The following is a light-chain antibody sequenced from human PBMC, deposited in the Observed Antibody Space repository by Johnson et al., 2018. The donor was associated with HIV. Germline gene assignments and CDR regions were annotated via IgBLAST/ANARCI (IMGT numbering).Light chain of an antibody. CDR3: GTWDSSLSAYV. J-gene: IGLJ1*01. CDR1: SSTIGTND. Sequence: QSVLTQPPSVSAAPGQKVTVSCSGSSSTIGTNDVSWYQQLPGTAPKLLIYDNNKRPSGIPTRFSGSKSGPSAPWATTGLQPGDEADFYCGTWDSSLSAYVFGTRTKVTVL. CDR2: DNN. V-gene: IGLV1-51*01.